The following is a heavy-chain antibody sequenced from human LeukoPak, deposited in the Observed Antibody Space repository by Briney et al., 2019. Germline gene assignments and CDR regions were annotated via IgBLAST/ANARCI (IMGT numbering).Heavy chain of an antibody. CDR2: IGTAGDI. Sequence: QPGGSLRLSCAASGFTFSSYDMHWVRQATGKGLEWVSGIGTAGDIYYPGSVKGRFTISRENAKNSLYLQVNSLRAGDTAVYYCARGGSGSYCTIFDYWGQGTLVTVSS. J-gene: IGHJ4*02. D-gene: IGHD3-10*01. CDR1: GFTFSSYD. CDR3: ARGGSGSYCTIFDY. V-gene: IGHV3-13*01.